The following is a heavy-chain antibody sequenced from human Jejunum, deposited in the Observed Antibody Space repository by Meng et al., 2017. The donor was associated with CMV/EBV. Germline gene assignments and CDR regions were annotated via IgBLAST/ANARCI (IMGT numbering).Heavy chain of an antibody. CDR1: NYW. Sequence: NYWMSWVRQAPGKGLEWVANIKQDGTEKYYLDSVKGRFTISRDNAKNSLYLQMNSLRAEDTAVYYCARDWGHFSGSGSYYSRCDYWGQGTLVTVSS. J-gene: IGHJ4*02. V-gene: IGHV3-7*01. CDR2: IKQDGTEK. CDR3: ARDWGHFSGSGSYYSRCDY. D-gene: IGHD3-10*01.